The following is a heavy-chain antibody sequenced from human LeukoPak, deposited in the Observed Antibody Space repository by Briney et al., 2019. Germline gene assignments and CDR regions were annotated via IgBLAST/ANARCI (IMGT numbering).Heavy chain of an antibody. J-gene: IGHJ6*02. CDR1: GGSFSGYY. D-gene: IGHD6-6*01. Sequence: PSETLSLTCAVYGGSFSGYYWSWIRQPPGKGLEWIGEINHSGSTNYNPSLKSRVTISVDTSKNQFSLKLSSVTAADTAVYYCARRPDSSSADYYYYYGMDVWGQGTTVTVSS. V-gene: IGHV4-34*01. CDR2: INHSGST. CDR3: ARRPDSSSADYYYYYGMDV.